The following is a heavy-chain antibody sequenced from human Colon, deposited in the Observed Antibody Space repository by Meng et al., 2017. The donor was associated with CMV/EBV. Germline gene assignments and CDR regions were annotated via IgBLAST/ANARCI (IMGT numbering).Heavy chain of an antibody. V-gene: IGHV1-2*02. Sequence: ASVKVSCKASGYTFTGYYMHWVRQAPGQGLEWMGWINPNSGGTNYAQKFQGRVTMTRDTSISTAYMELSRLRSDDTAVYYCARVEIWSGYQPPGNYYYRGMDVWGQGTTVTVSS. D-gene: IGHD3-3*01. CDR1: GYTFTGYY. CDR3: ARVEIWSGYQPPGNYYYRGMDV. J-gene: IGHJ6*02. CDR2: INPNSGGT.